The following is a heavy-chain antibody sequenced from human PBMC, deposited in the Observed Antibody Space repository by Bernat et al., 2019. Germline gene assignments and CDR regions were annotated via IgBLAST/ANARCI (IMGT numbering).Heavy chain of an antibody. CDR3: VRGGTTLVTPRSFFFDF. CDR2: INPNSGGT. Sequence: QVQLVQSGAEVKKPGASVKVSCKASGYTFSGYYIHWVRQAPVQGLEWMGWINPNSGGTNNPHELTGRVTMTRETSISTVYMELSRLRSDDTAVYYCVRGGTTLVTPRSFFFDFWGQGTLLTVSS. V-gene: IGHV1-2*02. D-gene: IGHD4-23*01. J-gene: IGHJ4*02. CDR1: GYTFSGYY.